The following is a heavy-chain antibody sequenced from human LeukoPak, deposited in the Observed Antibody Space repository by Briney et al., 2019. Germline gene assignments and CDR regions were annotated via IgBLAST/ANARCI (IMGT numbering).Heavy chain of an antibody. Sequence: SETLSLTCTVSGGSISSSSYYWGWIRQPPGKGLEWIGSIYYSGSTYYNPSLKSRVTISVDTSKNQFSLKLSSVTAADTALYYCAPTYSYTGGGYEYWGQGTLVTVFS. CDR2: IYYSGST. CDR1: GGSISSSSYY. CDR3: APTYSYTGGGYEY. D-gene: IGHD5-18*01. V-gene: IGHV4-39*01. J-gene: IGHJ4*02.